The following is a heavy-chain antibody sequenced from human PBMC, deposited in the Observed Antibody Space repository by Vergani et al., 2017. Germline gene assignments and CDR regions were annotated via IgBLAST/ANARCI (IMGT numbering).Heavy chain of an antibody. J-gene: IGHJ6*03. Sequence: EVQLVESGGGLVQPGGSLKLSCAASGFTFSGSAMHWVRQASGKGLEWVGRIRSKANSYATAYAASVKGRFTISRDDSKNTAYLQMNSLKTEDTAVYYCTTCTSCYTGTLDEYYYYYMDVWGKGP. D-gene: IGHD2-2*02. CDR1: GFTFSGSA. V-gene: IGHV3-73*02. CDR2: IRSKANSYAT. CDR3: TTCTSCYTGTLDEYYYYYMDV.